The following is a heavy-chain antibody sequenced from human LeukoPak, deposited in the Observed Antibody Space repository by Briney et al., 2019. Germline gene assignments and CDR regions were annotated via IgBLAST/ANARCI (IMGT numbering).Heavy chain of an antibody. CDR3: ARVARWELFSDY. CDR1: GYTFTGYY. V-gene: IGHV1-2*02. Sequence: ASVKVSCKASGYTFTGYYMHWVRQAPGQGLEWMGWINPNSGGTNYAQKLQGRVTMTTDTSTSTAYMELSRLRSDDTAVYYCARVARWELFSDYWGQGTLVTVSS. D-gene: IGHD1-26*01. J-gene: IGHJ4*02. CDR2: INPNSGGT.